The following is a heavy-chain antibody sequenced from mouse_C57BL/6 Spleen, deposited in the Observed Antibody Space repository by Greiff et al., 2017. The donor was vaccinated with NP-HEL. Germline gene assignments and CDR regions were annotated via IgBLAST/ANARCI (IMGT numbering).Heavy chain of an antibody. D-gene: IGHD2-4*01. CDR1: GFSLTSYG. CDR3: ASYDYDAYFDV. J-gene: IGHJ1*03. V-gene: IGHV2-2*01. Sequence: QVQLQQSGPGLVQPSQSLSITCTVSGFSLTSYGVHWVRQSPGKGLEWLGVIWSGGSTDYNAAFISRLSISKDNSKSQVFFKMNSLQADDTAIYYCASYDYDAYFDVWGTGTTVTVSS. CDR2: IWSGGST.